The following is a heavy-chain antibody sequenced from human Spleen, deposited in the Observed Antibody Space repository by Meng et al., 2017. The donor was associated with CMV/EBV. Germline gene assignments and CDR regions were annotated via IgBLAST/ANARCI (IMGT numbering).Heavy chain of an antibody. Sequence: GESLKISCAASGFTFNKYWMTWVRQAPGKGLEWVAKINQDRSEKYEVDSVKGRFTISRDNAKNSVYLQMNTLRAEDTAVYYCVRDRRYCASTTCPYYYYGLDVWGQGTPVTVSS. D-gene: IGHD2-2*01. J-gene: IGHJ6*02. CDR3: VRDRRYCASTTCPYYYYGLDV. CDR1: GFTFNKYW. CDR2: INQDRSEK. V-gene: IGHV3-7*01.